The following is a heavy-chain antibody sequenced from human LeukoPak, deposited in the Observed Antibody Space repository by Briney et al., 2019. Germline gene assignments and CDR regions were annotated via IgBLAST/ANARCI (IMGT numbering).Heavy chain of an antibody. CDR3: AKDSNSGYVSVGPNY. V-gene: IGHV3-30*02. D-gene: IGHD5-12*01. J-gene: IGHJ4*02. Sequence: GGSLTLSSQTAALASSNYGMHWVRQPPGKGLEWVASVRSDATNEYYADSVKGRLTISTDNSRNTLYLQMNSLRTDDTGVYSCAKDSNSGYVSVGPNYWGLGTLVTVSS. CDR1: ALASSNYG. CDR2: VRSDATNE.